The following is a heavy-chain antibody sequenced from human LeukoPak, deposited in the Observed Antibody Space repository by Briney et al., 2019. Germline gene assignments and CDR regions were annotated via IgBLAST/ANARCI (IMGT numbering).Heavy chain of an antibody. CDR3: ARDTGHYYDSSGYLNWFDP. J-gene: IGHJ5*02. CDR2: IIPILGIA. CDR1: GGTFSSYA. D-gene: IGHD3-22*01. V-gene: IGHV1-69*04. Sequence: ASVKVSCKASGGTFSSYAISWVRQAPGQGLEWMGRIIPILGIANYAQKFQGRVTITADKSTSTAYMELSSLRSEDTAVYYCARDTGHYYDSSGYLNWFDPWGQGTLVTVSS.